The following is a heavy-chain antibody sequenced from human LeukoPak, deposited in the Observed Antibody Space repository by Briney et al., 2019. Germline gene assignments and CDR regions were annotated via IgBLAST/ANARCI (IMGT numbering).Heavy chain of an antibody. D-gene: IGHD3-10*01. CDR3: ARDLGVRGVREFGY. V-gene: IGHV4-61*02. CDR1: GGSISSGSYY. CDR2: IYTSGST. J-gene: IGHJ4*02. Sequence: PSQTLSLTCTVSGGSISSGSYYWSWIRQPAGKGLEWIGRIYTSGSTNYNPSLKSRVTISVDTSKNQFSLKLSSVTAADTAVYYCARDLGVRGVREFGYWGQGTLVTVSS.